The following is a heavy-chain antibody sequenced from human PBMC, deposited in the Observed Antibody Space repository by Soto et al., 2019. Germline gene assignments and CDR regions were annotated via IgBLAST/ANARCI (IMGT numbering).Heavy chain of an antibody. CDR2: INHSGST. Sequence: LFLTCAVYGGSFSGYYWSWIRQPPGKGLEWIGEINHSGSTNYNPSLKSRVTISVDTSKNQFSLKLSSVTAADTAVYYCARVEQLVGFDYWGQGTLVTVSS. J-gene: IGHJ4*02. CDR1: GGSFSGYY. CDR3: ARVEQLVGFDY. V-gene: IGHV4-34*01. D-gene: IGHD6-6*01.